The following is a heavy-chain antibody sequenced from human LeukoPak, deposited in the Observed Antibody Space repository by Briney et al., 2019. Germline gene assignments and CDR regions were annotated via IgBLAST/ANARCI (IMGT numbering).Heavy chain of an antibody. D-gene: IGHD3-22*01. V-gene: IGHV4-4*07. J-gene: IGHJ3*02. CDR2: VYTSGST. Sequence: SETLSLTCTVSGGSISSYYWNWIRQPAGNGLEWIGRVYTSGSTNYNPSLKSRVTMSVDTSKNQFSLKLSSVTAADTAVYYCARDLTMIVVGDAFDIWGQGTMVTVSS. CDR1: GGSISSYY. CDR3: ARDLTMIVVGDAFDI.